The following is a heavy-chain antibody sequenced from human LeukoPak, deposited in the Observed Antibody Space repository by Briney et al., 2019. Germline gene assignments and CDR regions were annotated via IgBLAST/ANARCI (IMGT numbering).Heavy chain of an antibody. V-gene: IGHV1-69*06. CDR2: IIPIFGTA. CDR3: ASGVTIFGVVRWGLKNWFDP. J-gene: IGHJ5*02. CDR1: GGTFSSYA. Sequence: ASVKVSCKASGGTFSSYAISWVRQAPGQGLEWMGGIIPIFGTANYAQKFQGRVTITADKSTSTAYMELSSLRSEDTALYYCASGVTIFGVVRWGLKNWFDPWGQGTLVTVSS. D-gene: IGHD3-3*01.